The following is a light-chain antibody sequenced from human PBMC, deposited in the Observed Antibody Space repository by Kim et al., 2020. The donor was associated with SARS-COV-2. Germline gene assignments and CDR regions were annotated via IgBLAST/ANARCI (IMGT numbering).Light chain of an antibody. V-gene: IGKV3-20*01. J-gene: IGKJ1*01. CDR3: QQYGSSPWT. Sequence: EIVLTQSPGTLSLSPGERATLSCRASQSVSSSYLAWYQQKPGQAPRLLIYGASSMATGIPDRFSGSGSGTDFTLTISGLEPEDFALYYCQQYGSSPWTFGQGTKVDIK. CDR1: QSVSSSY. CDR2: GAS.